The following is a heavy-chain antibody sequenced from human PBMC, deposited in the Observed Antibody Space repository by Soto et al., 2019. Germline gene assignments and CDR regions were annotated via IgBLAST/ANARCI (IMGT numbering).Heavy chain of an antibody. CDR2: MNPNSGNT. J-gene: IGHJ1*01. CDR1: GYTFTSYY. CDR3: ARTPAMVRGVIITKIQYFQH. D-gene: IGHD3-10*01. Sequence: ASVKVSCKASGYTFTSYYINWVRQATGQGLEWMGWMNPNSGNTGYAQKFQGRVTMTRNTSISTAYMELSSLRSEDTAVYYCARTPAMVRGVIITKIQYFQHWGQGTLVTVPS. V-gene: IGHV1-8*01.